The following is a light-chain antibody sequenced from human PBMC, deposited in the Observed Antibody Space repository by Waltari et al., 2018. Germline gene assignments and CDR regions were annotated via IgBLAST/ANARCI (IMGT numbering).Light chain of an antibody. CDR2: WAS. CDR1: QSVLHTNNKDY. V-gene: IGKV4-1*01. CDR3: QQFYTIPPT. Sequence: DIVMTQSPDSLGVSLGERATINCKSSQSVLHTNNKDYLAWYQQKPGQPPKLLIYWASTREFGVPDRFSGSGSGTSFTLTISSLQAEDVAVYYCQQFYTIPPTFGPGTRVDLK. J-gene: IGKJ1*01.